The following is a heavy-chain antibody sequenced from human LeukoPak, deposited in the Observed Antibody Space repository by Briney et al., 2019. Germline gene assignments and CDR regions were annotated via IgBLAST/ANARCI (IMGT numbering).Heavy chain of an antibody. J-gene: IGHJ3*02. D-gene: IGHD3-16*01. Sequence: GGSLRLSCAASGFMFSSYSMNWVRQAPGKGLEWVSSLSGSRSTVYYADSVKGRFTISRHNSKNTLYLQMNSLRAEDTAVYYCAREVGGSAFDIWGQGTMVTVSS. CDR3: AREVGGSAFDI. CDR1: GFMFSSYS. V-gene: IGHV3-21*04. CDR2: LSGSRSTV.